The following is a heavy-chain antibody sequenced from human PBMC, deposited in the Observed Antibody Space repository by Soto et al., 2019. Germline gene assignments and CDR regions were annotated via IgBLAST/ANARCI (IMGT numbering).Heavy chain of an antibody. V-gene: IGHV4-34*01. CDR3: ARGGAGGTENWFDP. J-gene: IGHJ5*02. CDR1: GGSFSGYY. D-gene: IGHD1-26*01. Sequence: QVQLQQWGAGLLKPSETLSLTCAVYGGSFSGYYRSWIRQPPGKGLEWIGEIKHSGSTNYNPSLKSTVTXXVXTSXNQFSLKLSSVTAADTAVYYCARGGAGGTENWFDPWGQGTLVTVSS. CDR2: IKHSGST.